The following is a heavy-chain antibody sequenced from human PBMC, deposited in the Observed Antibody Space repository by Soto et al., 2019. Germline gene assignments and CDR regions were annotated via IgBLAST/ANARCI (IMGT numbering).Heavy chain of an antibody. CDR2: VHYSGST. CDR3: ARLRLTMVRAFGD. V-gene: IGHV4-39*01. J-gene: IGHJ4*02. D-gene: IGHD3-10*01. Sequence: SETLSLTCSVSGGAISSRTHYWGWIRQPPGKGLEWIGSVHYSGSTSYNPSLKSRVTISVDTSKRQFSLKLSSVTAADTAVYYCARLRLTMVRAFGDWGQGTLVTVSS. CDR1: GGAISSRTHY.